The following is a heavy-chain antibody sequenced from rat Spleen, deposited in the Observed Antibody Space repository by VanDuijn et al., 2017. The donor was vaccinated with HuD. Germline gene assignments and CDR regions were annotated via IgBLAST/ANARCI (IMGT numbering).Heavy chain of an antibody. D-gene: IGHD1-1*01. CDR2: INKDSRTI. CDR1: GFNFKDYW. J-gene: IGHJ2*01. CDR3: ARLAGTTVVDYYFDY. V-gene: IGHV4-2*01. Sequence: EVKLVESGGGLVQPGRSLKLSCATSGFNFKDYWMGWVRQAPGKGLEWIGEINKDSRTIKYSPSLKDKFTISRDNAQNTLYLQMSKLGSEDTAIHYCARLAGTTVVDYYFDYWGQGVMVTVSS.